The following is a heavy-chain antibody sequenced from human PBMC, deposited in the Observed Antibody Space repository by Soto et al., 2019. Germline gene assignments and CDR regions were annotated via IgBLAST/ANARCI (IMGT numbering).Heavy chain of an antibody. CDR3: ARAPGRMMNALRYYYGLDV. V-gene: IGHV4-31*02. J-gene: IGHJ6*02. CDR1: GGSISSGGYY. Sequence: QVQLQESGPGLVKPSETLSFTCNVSGGSISSGGYYWSWIRQLPGKGLEWIGYIYHRGGTYYHPALKRRITISVDTSKNQFSLKMTSVTAADTAVYFCARAPGRMMNALRYYYGLDVWGQGTTVTVSS. D-gene: IGHD2-8*01. CDR2: IYHRGGT.